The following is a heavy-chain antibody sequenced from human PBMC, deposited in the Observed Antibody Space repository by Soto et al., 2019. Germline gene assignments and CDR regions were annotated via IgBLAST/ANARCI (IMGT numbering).Heavy chain of an antibody. CDR3: TTRVWFGELDFDY. CDR1: GFTFSNAW. D-gene: IGHD3-10*01. Sequence: RLSCAASGFTFSNAWMSWVRQAPGKGLEWVGRIKSKTDGGTTDYAAPVKGRFTISRDDSKNTLYLQMNSLKTEDTAVYYCTTRVWFGELDFDYWGQGTLVTVSS. J-gene: IGHJ4*02. V-gene: IGHV3-15*01. CDR2: IKSKTDGGTT.